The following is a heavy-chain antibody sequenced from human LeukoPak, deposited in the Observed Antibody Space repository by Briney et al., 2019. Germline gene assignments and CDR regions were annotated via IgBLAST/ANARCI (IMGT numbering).Heavy chain of an antibody. CDR2: IIPIFGTA. J-gene: IGHJ5*02. CDR3: ATEHTIFGVVTKNWFDP. Sequence: ASVKVSCKASGGTFSSYAISWVRQAPGQGLEWMGGIIPIFGTANYAQKFQGRVTITADESTSTAYMELSSLRSEDTAVYYCATEHTIFGVVTKNWFDPWGQGTLVTVSS. CDR1: GGTFSSYA. V-gene: IGHV1-69*13. D-gene: IGHD3-3*01.